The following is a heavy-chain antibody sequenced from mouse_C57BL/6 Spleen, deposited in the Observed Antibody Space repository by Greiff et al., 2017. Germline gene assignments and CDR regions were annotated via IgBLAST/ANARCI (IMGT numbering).Heavy chain of an antibody. V-gene: IGHV7-3*01. D-gene: IGHD1-1*01. CDR2: IRNKANGYTT. Sequence: EVKLMESGGGLVQPGGSLSFSCAASGFTFTDYYMSWVRQPPGKALEWLGFIRNKANGYTTECSASVKGRFTISSDNSQSILYLQMNALRAEDSATYYCARPYSEGYAMDYWGQGTSVTVSS. CDR1: GFTFTDYY. J-gene: IGHJ4*01. CDR3: ARPYSEGYAMDY.